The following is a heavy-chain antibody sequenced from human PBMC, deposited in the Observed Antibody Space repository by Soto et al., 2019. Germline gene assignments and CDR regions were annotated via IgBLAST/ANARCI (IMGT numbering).Heavy chain of an antibody. D-gene: IGHD6-13*01. V-gene: IGHV4-30-4*02. J-gene: IGHJ4*02. Sequence: SETLSLSWTVAGGSISSGAYNWGWISQPPGKGLERIGYIYTSGSTYYNPSAKSRVTISVDTSNNQYTLNLNTVTAADTPEYYGARGRIAAAGDIDYWGQGTRLTVSS. CDR1: GGSISSGAYN. CDR2: IYTSGST. CDR3: ARGRIAAAGDIDY.